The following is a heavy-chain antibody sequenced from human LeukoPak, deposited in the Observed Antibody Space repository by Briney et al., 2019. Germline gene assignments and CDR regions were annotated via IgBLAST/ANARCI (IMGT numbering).Heavy chain of an antibody. CDR2: ISAYNGNT. D-gene: IGHD3-3*01. J-gene: IGHJ5*02. V-gene: IGHV1-18*01. Sequence: ASVKVSCKASGYTFTSYGISWVRQAPGQGLEWMGWISAYNGNTNYAQKLQGRVTMTTDTSTSTAYMELRSLRSDDTAVYYCAGLDYDFWSGYYTGWFDPWGQGTLVTVSS. CDR3: AGLDYDFWSGYYTGWFDP. CDR1: GYTFTSYG.